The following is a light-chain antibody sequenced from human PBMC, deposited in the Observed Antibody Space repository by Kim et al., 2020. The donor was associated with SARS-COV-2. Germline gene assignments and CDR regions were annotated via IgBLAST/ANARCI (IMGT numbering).Light chain of an antibody. V-gene: IGKV1-33*01. CDR3: QKYDNIPSLT. CDR1: QHISDN. Sequence: DIQMTQSPSSLSASVGDRVNITCQASQHISDNLNWYQQKPGKVPRLLIFDASNLEAGVPSRFSGSGSGTDFTFTISSLQPEDVATYFCQKYDNIPSLTFGPGTKVDIK. CDR2: DAS. J-gene: IGKJ3*01.